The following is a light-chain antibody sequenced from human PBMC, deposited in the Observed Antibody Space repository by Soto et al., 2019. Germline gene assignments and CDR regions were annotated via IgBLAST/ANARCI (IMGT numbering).Light chain of an antibody. CDR1: QSISSN. V-gene: IGKV3-15*01. J-gene: IGKJ1*01. Sequence: EIEMTQSPATLSVSPGERATLSCRASQSISSNLAWYQQKPGQAPRLLIYCASTRATGIPARFSGSGSGAEFTLTINGLQSEDSAVYYCQQYNKGPVTFGQGTKVDIK. CDR3: QQYNKGPVT. CDR2: CAS.